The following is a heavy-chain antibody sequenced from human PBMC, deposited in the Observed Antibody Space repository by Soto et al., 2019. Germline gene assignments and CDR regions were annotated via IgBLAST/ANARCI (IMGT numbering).Heavy chain of an antibody. CDR2: INSDGSST. V-gene: IGHV3-74*01. J-gene: IGHJ4*02. CDR3: ARAGGNTRTDY. Sequence: GGSLRLSCAASGFTFSSYWMHWVRQAPGKGLVWVSRINSDGSSTSYADSVKGRFTISRDNAKNTLYLQMNSLRAEDTAVYYCARAGGNTRTDYWGQGTLVTVSS. D-gene: IGHD3-16*01. CDR1: GFTFSSYW.